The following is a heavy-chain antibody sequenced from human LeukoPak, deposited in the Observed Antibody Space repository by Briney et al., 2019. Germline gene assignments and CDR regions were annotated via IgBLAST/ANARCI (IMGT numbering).Heavy chain of an antibody. V-gene: IGHV4-39*07. D-gene: IGHD1-26*01. CDR3: AGVPWVGATSPFDY. Sequence: SETLSLTCTVSGGSISSSSYYWGWIRQPPGKGLEWIGSIYYSGSTYYNPSLKSRVTISVDTSKNQFSLKLSSVTAADTAVYYCAGVPWVGATSPFDYWGQGTLVTVSS. CDR1: GGSISSSSYY. J-gene: IGHJ4*02. CDR2: IYYSGST.